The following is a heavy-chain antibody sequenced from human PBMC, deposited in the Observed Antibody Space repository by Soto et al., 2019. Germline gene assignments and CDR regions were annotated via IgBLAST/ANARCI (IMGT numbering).Heavy chain of an antibody. J-gene: IGHJ4*02. V-gene: IGHV1-69*01. CDR2: IIPIFAAP. CDR1: GGSFSNDG. CDR3: AKDSRITIFGEGPLEF. D-gene: IGHD3-3*01. Sequence: QVQLVQSGAEMKKPGSSVKVSCKTSGGSFSNDGFSWVRQAPGQGLEWMGGIIPIFAAPHYAQKFPGRIKITADESTRTVHMELSELRSEDTAMYYCAKDSRITIFGEGPLEFRGQGPLLTVAS.